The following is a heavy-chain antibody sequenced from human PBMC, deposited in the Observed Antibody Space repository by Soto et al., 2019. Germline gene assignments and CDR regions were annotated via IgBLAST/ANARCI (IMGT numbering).Heavy chain of an antibody. V-gene: IGHV1-18*01. CDR2: ISTYNDNT. J-gene: IGHJ3*02. Sequence: QVQLVQSGAEVKKPGASVKVSCKASGYTFTSYDITWVRQAPGQGLEWMGWISTYNDNTNYAQNLQGRVTMTTVTSPSTAYMVLRSLRSDDTAVYFCARHLDRNAFDIWGQGTMVTVSS. CDR3: ARHLDRNAFDI. D-gene: IGHD3-3*01. CDR1: GYTFTSYD.